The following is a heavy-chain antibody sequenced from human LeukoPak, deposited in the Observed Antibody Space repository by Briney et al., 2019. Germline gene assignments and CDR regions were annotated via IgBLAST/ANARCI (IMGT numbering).Heavy chain of an antibody. J-gene: IGHJ4*02. CDR3: AGDRSGYSEYYFDS. CDR1: GGSISNYC. D-gene: IGHD5-12*01. Sequence: PSETLSLTCTVSGGSISNYCWTWIRQPAGKGLEWIGRIYPSGSTYYNPSLKSRVTISIDKSKNQFSVSLTSVTAADTAVYYCAGDRSGYSEYYFDSWGQGSLVTVSS. V-gene: IGHV4-4*07. CDR2: IYPSGST.